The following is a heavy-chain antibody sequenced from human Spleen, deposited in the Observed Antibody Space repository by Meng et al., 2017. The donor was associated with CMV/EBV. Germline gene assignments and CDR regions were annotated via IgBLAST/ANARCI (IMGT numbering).Heavy chain of an antibody. J-gene: IGHJ5*02. V-gene: IGHV4-34*01. D-gene: IGHD3-16*02. CDR3: VTSTLVAIDKFEP. CDR1: GGSFSGYY. Sequence: TCGASGGSFSGYYWTWIRQAPGKGLGWIGQVNHDGITNYNPSLKSRLNISAATSKTQSTLRLDSVTAADSAVYYCVTSTLVAIDKFEPWGQGTLVTVSS. CDR2: VNHDGIT.